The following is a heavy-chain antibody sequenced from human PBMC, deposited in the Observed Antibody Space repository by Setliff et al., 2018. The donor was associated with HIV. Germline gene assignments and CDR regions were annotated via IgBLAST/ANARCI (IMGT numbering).Heavy chain of an antibody. J-gene: IGHJ4*02. CDR1: GGSMNNYY. D-gene: IGHD3-10*01. V-gene: IGHV4-59*01. CDR3: ARAQMHRGVVSWSRYYFDY. CDR2: IYENAYA. Sequence: SETLSLTCTVSGGSMNNYYWNWIRQTPGKGLEWIGYIYENAYAHYTVSLRSRATVSMDTSKNQFSLTLRSVTAADRAVYYCARAQMHRGVVSWSRYYFDYWGQGALVTVSS.